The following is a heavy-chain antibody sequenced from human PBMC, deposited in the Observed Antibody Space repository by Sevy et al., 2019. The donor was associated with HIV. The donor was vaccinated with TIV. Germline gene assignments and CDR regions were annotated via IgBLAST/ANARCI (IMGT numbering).Heavy chain of an antibody. CDR2: ISSSSSYI. CDR3: ARVSLDFWSGYSPLDYYYYYYMDV. V-gene: IGHV3-21*01. CDR1: GFTFSSYS. D-gene: IGHD3-3*01. J-gene: IGHJ6*03. Sequence: GGSLRLSCAASGFTFSSYSMNWVRQAPGKGLEWVSSISSSSSYIYYADSVKGRFTISRDNAKNSLYLQMNSLRAEDTAVYYCARVSLDFWSGYSPLDYYYYYYMDVWGKGTTVTVSS.